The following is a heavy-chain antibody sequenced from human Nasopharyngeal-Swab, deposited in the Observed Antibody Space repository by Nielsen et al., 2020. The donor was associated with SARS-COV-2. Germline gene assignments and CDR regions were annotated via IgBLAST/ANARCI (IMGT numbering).Heavy chain of an antibody. CDR2: ISGSGGST. V-gene: IGHV3-23*01. CDR3: AKDLSSCWGGDY. J-gene: IGHJ4*02. Sequence: GESLKISCAASGFTFSSYAMSWVRQAPGKGLEWVSAISGSGGSTYYADSVKGRFTISRDNSKNSLYLQMNSLRAEDTAVYYCAKDLSSCWGGDYWGQGTLVAVSS. CDR1: GFTFSSYA. D-gene: IGHD6-19*01.